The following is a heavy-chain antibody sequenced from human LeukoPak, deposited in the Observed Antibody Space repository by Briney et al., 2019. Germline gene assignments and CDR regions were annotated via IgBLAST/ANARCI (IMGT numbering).Heavy chain of an antibody. J-gene: IGHJ6*02. Sequence: GASVKVSCKASGYTFTSYGISWVRQAPGQGLEWMGWISAYNGNTNYAQKLQGRVTMTTDTSTSTAYMELSSLRSEDTAVYYCARWYYDSSGYYSYYYGMDVWGQGTTVTVSS. CDR2: ISAYNGNT. V-gene: IGHV1-18*01. CDR1: GYTFTSYG. CDR3: ARWYYDSSGYYSYYYGMDV. D-gene: IGHD3-22*01.